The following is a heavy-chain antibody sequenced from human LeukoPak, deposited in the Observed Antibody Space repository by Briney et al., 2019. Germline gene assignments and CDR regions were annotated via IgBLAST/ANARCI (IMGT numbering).Heavy chain of an antibody. CDR1: GFTFSSYA. V-gene: IGHV3-30-3*01. Sequence: PGGSLRLSCAASGFTFSSYAMHWVRQAPGKGLEWVAVISYDGSNKYYADSVKGRFTISRDNSKNTLYLQMNSLRAEDTAVYYCAKGALDDGFDYWGQGTLVTVSS. J-gene: IGHJ4*02. CDR3: AKGALDDGFDY. CDR2: ISYDGSNK. D-gene: IGHD1-1*01.